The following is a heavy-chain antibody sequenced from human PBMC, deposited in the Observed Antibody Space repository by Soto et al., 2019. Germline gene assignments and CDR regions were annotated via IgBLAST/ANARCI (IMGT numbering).Heavy chain of an antibody. CDR2: IIPRSATS. Sequence: GASVKVSCKASGDTFSTYTITWMRQAPGQGLEWMGGIIPRSATSNYAQKFQGRVTITADESTNTAYMELSSLRSEDTAVYYCARDRQQLNWFDPWGQGTLVTAPQ. CDR1: GDTFSTYT. D-gene: IGHD6-13*01. V-gene: IGHV1-69*13. CDR3: ARDRQQLNWFDP. J-gene: IGHJ5*02.